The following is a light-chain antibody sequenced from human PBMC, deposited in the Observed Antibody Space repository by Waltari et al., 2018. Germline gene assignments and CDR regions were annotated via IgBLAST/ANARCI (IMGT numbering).Light chain of an antibody. V-gene: IGKV1-39*01. CDR2: AVS. CDR3: QQSESLPLT. Sequence: DIQMTQSPSSLSASVGDRVTITCRPSQTINKYLNWYQQKPGKAPKLLIAAVSSLQSGVPSRFSGSGSGTDFTLTISSLQPEDFATYYCQQSESLPLTFGGGTEVEIK. CDR1: QTINKY. J-gene: IGKJ4*01.